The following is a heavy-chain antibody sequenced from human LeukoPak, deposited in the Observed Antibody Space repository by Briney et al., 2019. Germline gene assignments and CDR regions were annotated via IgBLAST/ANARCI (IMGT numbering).Heavy chain of an antibody. J-gene: IGHJ4*02. CDR1: GYTFTSYG. CDR2: ISAYNGNT. Sequence: GASVKVSCKASGYTFTSYGISWVRQAPGQGLEWMGWISAYNGNTNYAQKLQGRVTMTTDTSTSTACMELRSLRSDDTAVYYCARDRIGGYDFWGGSRLFDYWGQGTLVTVSS. CDR3: ARDRIGGYDFWGGSRLFDY. V-gene: IGHV1-18*01. D-gene: IGHD3-3*01.